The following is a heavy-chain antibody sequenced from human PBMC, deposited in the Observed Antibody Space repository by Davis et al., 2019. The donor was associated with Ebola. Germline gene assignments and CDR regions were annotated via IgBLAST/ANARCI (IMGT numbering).Heavy chain of an antibody. Sequence: GESLKISCAASGFTFSDYYMSWIRQAPGKGLEWVSYISSSGSTIYYADSVKGRFTISRDNAKNSLYLQMNSLRAEDTAVYYCARAGTTVVRGAFDIWGQGTMVTVSS. CDR3: ARAGTTVVRGAFDI. CDR1: GFTFSDYY. CDR2: ISSSGSTI. V-gene: IGHV3-11*01. D-gene: IGHD4-23*01. J-gene: IGHJ3*02.